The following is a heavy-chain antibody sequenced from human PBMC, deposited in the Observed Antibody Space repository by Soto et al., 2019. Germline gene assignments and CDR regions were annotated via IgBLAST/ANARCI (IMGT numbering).Heavy chain of an antibody. CDR2: ISTYNGNT. Sequence: ASVKVSCKASGYTFSSYGISWVRQAPGQGLEWMGWISTYNGNTNYSQKLQGRVTMTTDTSTSTAYMELRSLRSDDTAVYYCAREGSSLLTDYYYYGMDVWGQGTTVTVSS. V-gene: IGHV1-18*01. CDR3: AREGSSLLTDYYYYGMDV. J-gene: IGHJ6*02. CDR1: GYTFSSYG. D-gene: IGHD6-13*01.